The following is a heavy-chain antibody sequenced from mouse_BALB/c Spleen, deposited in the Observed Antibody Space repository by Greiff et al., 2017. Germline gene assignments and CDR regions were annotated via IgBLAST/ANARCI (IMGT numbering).Heavy chain of an antibody. J-gene: IGHJ2*01. D-gene: IGHD1-1*01. V-gene: IGHV14-3*02. Sequence: VQLQQSGAELVKPGASVKLSCTASGFNIKDTYMHWVKQRPEQGLEWIGRIDPANGNTKYDPKFQGKATITADTSSNTAYLQLSSLTSEDTAVYYCAREFITTVVTPLDWGQGTTLTVSS. CDR1: GFNIKDTY. CDR3: AREFITTVVTPLD. CDR2: IDPANGNT.